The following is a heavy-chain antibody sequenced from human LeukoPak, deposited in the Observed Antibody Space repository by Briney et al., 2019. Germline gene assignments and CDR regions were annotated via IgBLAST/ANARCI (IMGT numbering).Heavy chain of an antibody. D-gene: IGHD3-9*01. Sequence: GGSLRLSCAASGFTFGSYAMSWVRQAPGKGLEWVSYISGRGGSTFYADSVKGRLTISRDNSKNTLYLQMNSLRAEDTAVFYCAKDPDILTGYYVDYWGQGTLVTVSS. V-gene: IGHV3-23*01. CDR1: GFTFGSYA. CDR3: AKDPDILTGYYVDY. J-gene: IGHJ4*02. CDR2: ISGRGGST.